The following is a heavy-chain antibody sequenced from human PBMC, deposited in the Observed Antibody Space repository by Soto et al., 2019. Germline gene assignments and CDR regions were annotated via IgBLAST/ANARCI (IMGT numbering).Heavy chain of an antibody. D-gene: IGHD1-1*01. J-gene: IGHJ4*02. V-gene: IGHV3-21*01. CDR3: ARDFRYADEELCDY. CDR2: ISSSSSYI. CDR1: GFTFSSYS. Sequence: GGSLRLSCAASGFTFSSYSMNWFRQAPGKGLEWVSFISSSSSYIYYADSVKGRFTISRDNAENSLYLQMNSLRAEDTAVYYCARDFRYADEELCDYWGQGTLVTVSS.